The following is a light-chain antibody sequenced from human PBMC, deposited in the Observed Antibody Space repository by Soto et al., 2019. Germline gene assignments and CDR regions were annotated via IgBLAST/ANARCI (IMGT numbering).Light chain of an antibody. Sequence: DIQMTQSPSSLSASVGDRVTITCRASQSISSYLNWYQQKPGKAPKLLIYDASTLQSGVPSRYSGSGSGTEFTLTISKLQPDDFATYYCQQYESYSPWTFGQGTKVDIK. CDR2: DAS. J-gene: IGKJ1*01. CDR1: QSISSY. V-gene: IGKV1-5*01. CDR3: QQYESYSPWT.